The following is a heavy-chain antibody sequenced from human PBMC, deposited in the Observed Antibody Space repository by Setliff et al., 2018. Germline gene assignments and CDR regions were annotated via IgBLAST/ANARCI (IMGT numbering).Heavy chain of an antibody. CDR2: IYYTGKT. J-gene: IGHJ5*02. CDR3: ARTSTYVLGSGSYWDRWFDP. V-gene: IGHV4-30-4*02. CDR1: GGSLSGDNYF. D-gene: IGHD3-10*01. Sequence: SETLSLTCTVSGGSLSGDNYFWSWIRHLPGKGLQWLGHIYYTGKTYYNPSLKSRLEMSVDTSKREFALRLSSVTAADTAVYYCARTSTYVLGSGSYWDRWFDPWSQGTLVTVSS.